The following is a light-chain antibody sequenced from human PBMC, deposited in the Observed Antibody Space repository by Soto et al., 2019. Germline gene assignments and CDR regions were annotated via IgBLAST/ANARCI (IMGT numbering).Light chain of an antibody. Sequence: EIVMTQSPATLSVSPGERATLSCRASQSVRSNLAWYQQKPGQAPRLLIYGASTRATGIPARFSGSGSGTDFTLTISSLQSEDFAVYYCQQYNNWPPMAFGQGTKVEIK. J-gene: IGKJ1*01. V-gene: IGKV3-15*01. CDR1: QSVRSN. CDR3: QQYNNWPPMA. CDR2: GAS.